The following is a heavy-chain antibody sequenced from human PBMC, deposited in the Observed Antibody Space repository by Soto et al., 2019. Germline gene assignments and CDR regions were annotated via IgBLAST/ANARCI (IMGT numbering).Heavy chain of an antibody. CDR2: IRSKANSYPT. D-gene: IGHD3-3*01. CDR3: ISYFSDVTIRK. V-gene: IGHV3-73*01. J-gene: IGHJ4*02. Sequence: AGGSLRLSFEASGFTFIASAMHCVRQASGKGLYWVGRIRSKANSYPTAYAASVKGRFSIPRDESKNTAYLQMNSLKTEDTAVYYCISYFSDVTIRKWGPGTKVTV. CDR1: GFTFIASA.